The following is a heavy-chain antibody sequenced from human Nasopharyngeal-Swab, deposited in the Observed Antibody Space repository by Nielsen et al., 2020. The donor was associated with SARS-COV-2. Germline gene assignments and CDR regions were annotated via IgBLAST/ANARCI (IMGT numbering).Heavy chain of an antibody. CDR2: ISGDGGST. CDR1: GFTFDDYA. Sequence: GASLKISCAASGFTFDDYAMRWVRQAPGKGLEWVSLISGDGGSTYYADSVKGRFTISRDNSKNSLYLQMNSLRTEDTALYYCAKVLTPAVTPDEDIWGQGTMVTVSS. D-gene: IGHD4-23*01. J-gene: IGHJ3*02. CDR3: AKVLTPAVTPDEDI. V-gene: IGHV3-43*02.